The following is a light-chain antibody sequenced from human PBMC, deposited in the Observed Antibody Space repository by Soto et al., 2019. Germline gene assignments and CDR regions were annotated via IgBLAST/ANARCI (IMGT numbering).Light chain of an antibody. CDR2: DVS. CDR1: SSDVGGNNS. CDR3: SSYTSSNYVV. Sequence: QSVLTQPASVSGSPGQSITISCTGTSSDVGGNNSVSWYQQHPGKAPKFMIYDVSNRPSGVSNRFSGSKSGNTASLTISGLQAEDEADYYCSSYTSSNYVVFGGGTKLTVL. J-gene: IGLJ2*01. V-gene: IGLV2-14*01.